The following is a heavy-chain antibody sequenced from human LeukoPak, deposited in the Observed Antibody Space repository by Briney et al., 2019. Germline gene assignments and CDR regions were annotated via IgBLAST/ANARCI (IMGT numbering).Heavy chain of an antibody. Sequence: GGSLRLSCAASGFSLGTYWMSWVRQAPGKGLEGVANIKQDGSEKHYGDSVRGRFTISRDNAKNELYLRMHSLRVEDTAVYYCVREYGDYQAPFDYWGQGTLVTVSS. CDR2: IKQDGSEK. V-gene: IGHV3-7*05. D-gene: IGHD4-17*01. CDR3: VREYGDYQAPFDY. J-gene: IGHJ4*02. CDR1: GFSLGTYW.